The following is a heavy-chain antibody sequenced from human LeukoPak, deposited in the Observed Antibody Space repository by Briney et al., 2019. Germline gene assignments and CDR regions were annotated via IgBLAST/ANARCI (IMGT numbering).Heavy chain of an antibody. CDR2: IYTSGST. J-gene: IGHJ4*02. D-gene: IGHD3-3*01. Sequence: SETLSLTCTVSGGSISSYYWNWIRQPAGKGLEWIGRIYTSGSTNYNPSLKSRVTISVDTSKNQFSLKLSSVTAADTAVYYCARGHPGDFWSGPFFEYWGQGTLVTVSS. CDR1: GGSISSYY. V-gene: IGHV4-4*07. CDR3: ARGHPGDFWSGPFFEY.